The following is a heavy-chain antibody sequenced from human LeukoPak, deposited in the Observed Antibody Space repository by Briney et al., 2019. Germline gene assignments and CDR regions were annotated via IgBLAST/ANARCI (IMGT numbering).Heavy chain of an antibody. J-gene: IGHJ4*02. CDR2: IYYSGST. CDR3: ARDNIAVVAATKAYYFDY. V-gene: IGHV4-59*12. D-gene: IGHD2-15*01. Sequence: SETLSLTCTVSGGSISSYYWRWIRQPPGKGLEWIGYIYYSGSTNYNPSLKSRVTISVDTSKNQFSLKLSSVTAADTAVYYCARDNIAVVAATKAYYFDYWGQGTLVTVSS. CDR1: GGSISSYY.